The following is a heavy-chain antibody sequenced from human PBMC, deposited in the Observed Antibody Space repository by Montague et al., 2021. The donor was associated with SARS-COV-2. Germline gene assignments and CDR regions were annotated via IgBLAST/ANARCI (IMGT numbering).Heavy chain of an antibody. CDR1: GGSFSGYY. V-gene: IGHV4-34*01. CDR2: INHSGST. J-gene: IGHJ4*02. CDR3: ARNPWYYYDSSGYYLDH. Sequence: SETLSLTCAVYGGSFSGYYWSWIRQPPGKGLEWIGEINHSGSTNNNPSLKSRVTISVDTSKNQFSLKLSSVTAADTAVYYCARNPWYYYDSSGYYLDHWGQGTLVTVSS. D-gene: IGHD3-22*01.